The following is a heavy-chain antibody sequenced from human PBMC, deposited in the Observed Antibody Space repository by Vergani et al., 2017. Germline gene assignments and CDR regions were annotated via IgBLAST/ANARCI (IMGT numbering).Heavy chain of an antibody. CDR3: ARDHPRGYSYGIGY. J-gene: IGHJ4*02. CDR1: GFTFDDYA. V-gene: IGHV3-9*01. CDR2: ISWNSGSI. Sequence: DVQLVESGGGLVQPGRSLRLSCAASGFTFDDYAMHWVRQAPGKGLEWVSGISWNSGSIGYADSVKGRFTISRDNAKNSLYLQMNSLRAEDTAVYYCARDHPRGYSYGIGYWGQGTLVTVSS. D-gene: IGHD5-18*01.